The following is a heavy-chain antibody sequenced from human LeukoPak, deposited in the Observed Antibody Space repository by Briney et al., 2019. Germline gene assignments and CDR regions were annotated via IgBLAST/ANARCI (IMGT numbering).Heavy chain of an antibody. CDR1: GGSFSGYY. Sequence: SETLSLTCAVYGGSFSGYYWGWIRQPPGKGLEWIGSIYHSGSTYYNPSLKSRVTISVDTSKNQFSLKLSSVTAADTAVYYCARRWDYYYYMDVWGKGTTVTVSS. CDR2: IYHSGST. J-gene: IGHJ6*03. D-gene: IGHD4-23*01. CDR3: ARRWDYYYYMDV. V-gene: IGHV4-38-2*01.